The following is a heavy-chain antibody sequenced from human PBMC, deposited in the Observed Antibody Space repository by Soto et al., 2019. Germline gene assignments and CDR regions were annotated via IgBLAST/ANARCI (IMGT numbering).Heavy chain of an antibody. Sequence: YLRLSCEVSGFSCTSYGMNRFRQPPYKGLEWVSTIGGVGDTFYADSVKGRFTISRDISKNTLFLQMNSLRAEDTALYFCAKDGTAAGIHFYGMDVWGQGTTVTVSS. CDR1: GFSCTSYG. D-gene: IGHD6-13*01. V-gene: IGHV3-23*01. CDR2: IGGVGDT. CDR3: AKDGTAAGIHFYGMDV. J-gene: IGHJ6*02.